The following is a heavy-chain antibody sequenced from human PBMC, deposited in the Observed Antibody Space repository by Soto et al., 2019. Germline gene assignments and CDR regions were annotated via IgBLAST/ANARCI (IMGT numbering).Heavy chain of an antibody. CDR2: ITPMFGTP. D-gene: IGHD3-22*01. J-gene: IGHJ4*02. V-gene: IGHV1-69*01. CDR1: GGTFSRYT. CDR3: ARDGTLYDSSAYYYLY. Sequence: QVQLVQSGAEVKKPGSSVKVSCKASGGTFSRYTITWVRQAPGQGLEWMGGITPMFGTPNYAQKFQGRVKITADESTSTPYMELSSLRSEDTAMYYCARDGTLYDSSAYYYLYWGQGTLVTVSS.